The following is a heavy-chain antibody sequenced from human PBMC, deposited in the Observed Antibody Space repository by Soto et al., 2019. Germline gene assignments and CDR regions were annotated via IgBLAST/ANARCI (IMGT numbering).Heavy chain of an antibody. J-gene: IGHJ6*02. V-gene: IGHV3-15*07. D-gene: IGHD2-2*03. CDR1: GFTFSNAW. Sequence: GGSLRLSCAASGFTFSNAWMNWVRQAPGKGLEWVGRIKSKTDGGTTDYAAPVKGRFTISRDDSKNTLYLQMNSLKTEDTAVYYCTTVYRSGYCSSTSCSGKTGYYYGMDVWGQGTTVTVSS. CDR2: IKSKTDGGTT. CDR3: TTVYRSGYCSSTSCSGKTGYYYGMDV.